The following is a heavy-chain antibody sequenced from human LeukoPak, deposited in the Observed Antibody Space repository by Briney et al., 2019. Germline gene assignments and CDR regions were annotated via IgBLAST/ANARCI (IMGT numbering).Heavy chain of an antibody. D-gene: IGHD2-15*01. CDR3: ATEPGIGYAFDI. V-gene: IGHV3-7*01. Sequence: TGGSLRLSCAASGFSLSNYWMSWVRQAPGKGLEWVANINPDGSEKNYAHSVKGRFTISRDNAKNSLSLQMNSLRAEDTAVYYCATEPGIGYAFDIWGQGRMVTVSS. CDR1: GFSLSNYW. J-gene: IGHJ3*02. CDR2: INPDGSEK.